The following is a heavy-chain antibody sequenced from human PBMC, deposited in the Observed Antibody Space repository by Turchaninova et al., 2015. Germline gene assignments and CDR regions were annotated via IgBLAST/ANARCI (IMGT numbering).Heavy chain of an antibody. J-gene: IGHJ4*02. Sequence: EVQLVESGGGLVQPGGSLRLSCAASGFTFSDPWMSWVRQAPGKGREGVANRKKEGSEKYCVESVKGRFSNSRDNAKNSLYLQMNGLTVEDTAVYYCAREPHIAVVTHFDYWGQGTLVSVSS. CDR3: AREPHIAVVTHFDY. CDR2: RKKEGSEK. CDR1: GFTFSDPW. V-gene: IGHV3-7*03. D-gene: IGHD5-18*01.